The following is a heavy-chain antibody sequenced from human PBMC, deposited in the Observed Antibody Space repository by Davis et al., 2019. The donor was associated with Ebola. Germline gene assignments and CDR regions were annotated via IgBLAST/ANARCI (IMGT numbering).Heavy chain of an antibody. CDR2: INAGNGNT. CDR1: GYTFTSYT. Sequence: ASVKVSCKASGYTFTSYTMHWVRQAPGQRLEWMGWINAGNGNTKYSQKFQGRVTITADESTSTAYMELSSLRSEDTAVYYCARDNGLEWLFGMDVWGQGTTVTVSS. J-gene: IGHJ6*02. D-gene: IGHD3-3*01. CDR3: ARDNGLEWLFGMDV. V-gene: IGHV1-3*01.